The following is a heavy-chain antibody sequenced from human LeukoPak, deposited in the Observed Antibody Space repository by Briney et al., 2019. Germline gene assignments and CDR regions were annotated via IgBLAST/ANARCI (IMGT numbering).Heavy chain of an antibody. CDR1: GYTLTDYH. CDR3: ARDPVDGYSHYDY. V-gene: IGHV1-2*02. Sequence: ASVKVSCKASGYTLTDYHMIWVRQAPGQGLEWTAWMKPKNGGINYAQEFQGRVTVTRDRSISTAYMELSSLRSDDTAIYYCARDPVDGYSHYDYWGQGTLVTVSS. D-gene: IGHD5-24*01. CDR2: MKPKNGGI. J-gene: IGHJ4*02.